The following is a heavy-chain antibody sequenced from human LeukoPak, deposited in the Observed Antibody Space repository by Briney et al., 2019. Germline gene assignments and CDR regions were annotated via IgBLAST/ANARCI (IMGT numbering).Heavy chain of an antibody. CDR1: GFTFSSNW. V-gene: IGHV3-74*01. Sequence: GGSLRLSCAASGFTFSSNWMHWVRQAPGKGLVWVSRINEDESTTNYADSVKGRSTISRDNAKNTLYLQMNSLRAEDTAVYYCVRDLGGRSGHWGQGTLVTVSS. J-gene: IGHJ4*02. D-gene: IGHD1-26*01. CDR3: VRDLGGRSGH. CDR2: INEDESTT.